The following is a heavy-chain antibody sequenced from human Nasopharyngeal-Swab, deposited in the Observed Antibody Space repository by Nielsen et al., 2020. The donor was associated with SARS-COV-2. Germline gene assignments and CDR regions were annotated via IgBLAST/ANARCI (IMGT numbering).Heavy chain of an antibody. CDR2: INPSGGST. Sequence: ASVKVSCKASGYTFTSYYMHWVRQAPGQGLEWMGIINPSGGSTSYAQKFQGRVTMTRDTSTSTVYMELSSLRSEDTAVYYCARDGSSGGATSAFDIWGQGTMVTASS. D-gene: IGHD1-26*01. CDR3: ARDGSSGGATSAFDI. J-gene: IGHJ3*02. CDR1: GYTFTSYY. V-gene: IGHV1-46*01.